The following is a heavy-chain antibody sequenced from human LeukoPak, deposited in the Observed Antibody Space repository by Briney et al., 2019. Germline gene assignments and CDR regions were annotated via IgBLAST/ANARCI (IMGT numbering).Heavy chain of an antibody. CDR2: ISRSGGNT. CDR1: GFTFSSYA. J-gene: IGHJ4*02. V-gene: IGHV3-23*01. CDR3: ARVQASSFFFDY. D-gene: IGHD3-16*02. Sequence: PGGSLRLSCAASGFTFSSYAMSWVRQAPGKGLEWVSTISRSGGNTYYADSVKGRFTISRDISKNTLSLQMNSLRAEDTAVYFCARVQASSFFFDYWGLGTLVTVSS.